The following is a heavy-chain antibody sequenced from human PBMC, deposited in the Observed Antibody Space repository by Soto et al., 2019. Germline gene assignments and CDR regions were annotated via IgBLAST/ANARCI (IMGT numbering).Heavy chain of an antibody. CDR1: GFTFSSYS. J-gene: IGHJ2*01. D-gene: IGHD4-17*01. V-gene: IGHV3-21*01. Sequence: EVQLVESGGGLVKPGGSLRLSCAASGFTFSSYSMNWVRQAPGKGLEWVSSISSSSSYIYYADSVKGRFTISRDNAKNSLYLQKNSLRAEDTAVYYCARVENDYGDYRYWYFDLWGRGTLVTVSS. CDR3: ARVENDYGDYRYWYFDL. CDR2: ISSSSSYI.